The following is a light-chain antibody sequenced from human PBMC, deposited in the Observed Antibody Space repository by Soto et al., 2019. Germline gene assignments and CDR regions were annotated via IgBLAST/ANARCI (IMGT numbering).Light chain of an antibody. CDR2: GAS. CDR3: QQYNNWPPIT. V-gene: IGKV3-15*01. J-gene: IGKJ5*01. CDR1: QSVSSN. Sequence: IVMTHSPATLSVSPGGRATLCCVGSQSVSSNLAWYQQKPGQAPRLLIYGASTRATGIPARFSGSGSGTEFTLTISSLQSEDFAVYYCQQYNNWPPITFGQGTRLEIK.